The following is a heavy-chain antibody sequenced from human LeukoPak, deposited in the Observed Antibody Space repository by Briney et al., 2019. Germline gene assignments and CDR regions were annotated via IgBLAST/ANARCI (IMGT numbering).Heavy chain of an antibody. CDR2: IWYDGSNK. CDR1: GFTFSSYA. CDR3: ARALSPRVRGYYYYGMDV. D-gene: IGHD3-10*01. Sequence: PGGSLRLSRAASGFTFSSYAMSWVRQAPGKGLEWVAVIWYDGSNKYYADSVKGRFTISRDNSKNTLYLQMNSLRAEDTAVYYCARALSPRVRGYYYYGMDVWGQGTTVTVSS. V-gene: IGHV3-33*08. J-gene: IGHJ6*02.